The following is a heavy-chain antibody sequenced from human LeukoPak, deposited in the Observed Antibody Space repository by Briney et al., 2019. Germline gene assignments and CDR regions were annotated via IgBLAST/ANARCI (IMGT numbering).Heavy chain of an antibody. CDR2: ITTGGPNT. CDR1: GFTFSSYT. CDR3: AKDADSSSWYVRFDY. V-gene: IGHV3-23*01. Sequence: GGSLRLSCTASGFTFSSYTMSWVRQAPGKGLKWVSTITTGGPNTYYADSVKGRFTVSRDDSKNTLYLQMNSLRAEDTAVYYCAKDADSSSWYVRFDYWGQGTLVTVSS. D-gene: IGHD6-13*01. J-gene: IGHJ4*02.